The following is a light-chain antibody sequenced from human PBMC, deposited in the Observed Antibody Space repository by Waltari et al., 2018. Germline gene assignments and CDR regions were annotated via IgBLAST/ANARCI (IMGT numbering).Light chain of an antibody. CDR2: GNI. CDR3: QSYDSSLV. CDR1: SSNIGAGYE. V-gene: IGLV1-40*01. J-gene: IGLJ2*01. Sequence: QSVLTQPPSVSGAPGQRVTISRTGSSSNIGAGYEVHWYQQLPGTAPKLLIYGNINRPSGVPDRFSGSKSGTSASLAITGLQAEDEADYYCQSYDSSLVFGGGTKLTVL.